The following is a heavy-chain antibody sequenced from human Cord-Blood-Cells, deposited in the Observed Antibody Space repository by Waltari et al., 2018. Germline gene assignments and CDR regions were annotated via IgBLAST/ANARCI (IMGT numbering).Heavy chain of an antibody. J-gene: IGHJ1*01. CDR2: ISGSGGST. D-gene: IGHD3-22*01. Sequence: EVQLLESGGGLVQPGGSLRLSCAASGFTFSSYAMSWVSQAPGKGLEWVSAISGSGGSTYYADSVKGRFTISRDNSKNTLYLQMNSLRAEDTAVYYCAYASGYSIEYFQHWGQGTLVTVSS. V-gene: IGHV3-23*01. CDR1: GFTFSSYA. CDR3: AYASGYSIEYFQH.